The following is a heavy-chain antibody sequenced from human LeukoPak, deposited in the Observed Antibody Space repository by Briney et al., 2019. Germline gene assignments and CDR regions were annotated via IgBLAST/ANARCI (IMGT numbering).Heavy chain of an antibody. J-gene: IGHJ4*02. Sequence: SETLSLTCTVSGDSISSSRYYWGWIRQPPGKGLEWIGSIYYSLSTYYNPSLKSRVTISVDTPKNQFSLKLSSVTAADTAVYYCAKGSGIAVAGTPFFWGQGTLVTVSS. CDR1: GDSISSSRYY. D-gene: IGHD6-19*01. V-gene: IGHV4-39*01. CDR3: AKGSGIAVAGTPFF. CDR2: IYYSLST.